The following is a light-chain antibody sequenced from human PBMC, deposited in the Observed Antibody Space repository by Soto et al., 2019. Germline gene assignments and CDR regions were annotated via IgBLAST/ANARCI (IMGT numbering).Light chain of an antibody. J-gene: IGKJ1*01. CDR1: QSISSW. CDR3: QQYNTYWT. Sequence: DIAMTQSPTTLSASVGDRVTITCRASQSISSWLAWYQQKPGRAPNLLIYKTSKLQRGVPSRFSGSGSGTEFTLTISSLQPDDFATYYCQQYNTYWTFGQGTKVEIK. V-gene: IGKV1-5*03. CDR2: KTS.